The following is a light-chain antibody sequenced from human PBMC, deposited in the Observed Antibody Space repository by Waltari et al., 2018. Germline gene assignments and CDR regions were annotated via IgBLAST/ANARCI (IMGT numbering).Light chain of an antibody. CDR2: AAS. CDR3: LQDYNYPLT. J-gene: IGKJ5*01. V-gene: IGKV1-6*01. CDR1: QAIRND. Sequence: AIEMTQSPSSLSASLGARVTIPCRASQAIRNDLGWYQQKPGKTPKLLIYAASTLLNGVPSRFSGSGSGTNFTLTITSLQPGDFATYYCLQDYNYPLTFGQGTRLE.